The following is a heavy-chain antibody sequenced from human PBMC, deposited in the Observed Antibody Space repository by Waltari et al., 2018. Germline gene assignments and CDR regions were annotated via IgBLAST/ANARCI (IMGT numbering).Heavy chain of an antibody. CDR1: GLTVSLNY. CDR3: ARDDSYGQFMRFDF. Sequence: EVQLVESGGGLIHPGGSLSVTCEAPGLTVSLNYTSWVAQAPGKGLGWLSASYSGGNTFYADSVKGRFNISIDNSKNTLYLQMNSLRVDDTAVYYCARDDSYGQFMRFDFWGQGTVVTVSS. V-gene: IGHV3-53*01. J-gene: IGHJ4*02. D-gene: IGHD5-18*01. CDR2: SYSGGNT.